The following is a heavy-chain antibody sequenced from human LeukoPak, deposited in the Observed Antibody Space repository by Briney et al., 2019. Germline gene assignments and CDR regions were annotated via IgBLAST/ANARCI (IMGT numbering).Heavy chain of an antibody. Sequence: SETLSLTCTVSGGSISSYYWSWLRQPPGKGLEWIGYIYYSGSTNYNPSLKSRVTISVDTSKNQFSLKLSSVTAADTAVYYCASGSGIAAAGTGFDYWGQGTLVTVSS. D-gene: IGHD6-13*01. CDR1: GGSISSYY. J-gene: IGHJ4*02. CDR3: ASGSGIAAAGTGFDY. V-gene: IGHV4-59*08. CDR2: IYYSGST.